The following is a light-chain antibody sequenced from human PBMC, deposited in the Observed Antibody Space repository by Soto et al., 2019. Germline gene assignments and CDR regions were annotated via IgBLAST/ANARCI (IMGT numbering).Light chain of an antibody. CDR1: QGISSA. V-gene: IGKV1D-13*01. Sequence: AIQLTQSPSSLSASVGDRVTITCRASQGISSALAWYQQKPGEAPKVLISYASSLESGVPSRFSGSGSGTDFTLTISSLQPEDFATYYCQQFNNYPPITFGQGTRLANK. CDR3: QQFNNYPPIT. CDR2: YAS. J-gene: IGKJ5*01.